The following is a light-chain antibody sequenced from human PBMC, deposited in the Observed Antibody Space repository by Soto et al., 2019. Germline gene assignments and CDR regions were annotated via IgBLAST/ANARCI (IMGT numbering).Light chain of an antibody. J-gene: IGKJ5*01. V-gene: IGKV3-11*01. CDR1: ERISHS. CDR2: DAS. CDR3: QLSHQRSCWPPIA. Sequence: DIVLTQSPATLSLSHANRVTLSRRPNERISHSLAWYQQKAGEAPRILIYDASFRATGIPERFSGSGSGTDYTLSNSSLKPGDFAGYDCQLSHQRSCWPPIAFCQGTRLEIK.